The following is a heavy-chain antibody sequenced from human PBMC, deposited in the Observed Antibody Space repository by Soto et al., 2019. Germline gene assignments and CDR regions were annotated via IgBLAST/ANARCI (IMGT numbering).Heavy chain of an antibody. V-gene: IGHV3-30-3*01. CDR3: ARVGYSSSWYVSYFDY. CDR1: GFTFSIYA. CDR2: ISYDGSNK. Sequence: QVQLVESGGGVVQPGRSLRLSCAASGFTFSIYAMHWVRQAPGKGQEWVAVISYDGSNKYYADSVKGRFTISRDNSKNTLYLQMNSLRAEDTAVYYCARVGYSSSWYVSYFDYWGQGTLVTVSS. D-gene: IGHD6-13*01. J-gene: IGHJ4*02.